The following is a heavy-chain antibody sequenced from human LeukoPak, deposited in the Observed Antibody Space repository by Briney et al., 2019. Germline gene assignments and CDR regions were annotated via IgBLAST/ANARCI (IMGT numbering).Heavy chain of an antibody. CDR2: ISGSGGST. D-gene: IGHD7-27*01. CDR3: AKDTSNWAHYFDY. Sequence: PGGSLRLSCAASGFTFSSYSMNWVRQAPGKGLEWVSVISGSGGSTHYADSVKGRFSISRDNSKNTLYLQMNSLRAEDTAVYYCAKDTSNWAHYFDYWGQGIVVTVSS. CDR1: GFTFSSYS. J-gene: IGHJ4*02. V-gene: IGHV3-23*01.